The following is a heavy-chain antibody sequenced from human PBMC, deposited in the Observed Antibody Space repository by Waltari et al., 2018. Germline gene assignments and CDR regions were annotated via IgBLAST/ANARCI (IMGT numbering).Heavy chain of an antibody. Sequence: QVQLVQSGAEVKKPGASVKVSCKASGYTFTSYDINWVRQATGQGLEWMGWMNPNSGNTGYAQKFQGRVTMTRNTSISTAYMELSSLRSEDTAVYYCARGVNWGTYYYYYYMDVWGKGTTVTVSS. CDR2: MNPNSGNT. J-gene: IGHJ6*03. CDR1: GYTFTSYD. CDR3: ARGVNWGTYYYYYYMDV. D-gene: IGHD7-27*01. V-gene: IGHV1-8*01.